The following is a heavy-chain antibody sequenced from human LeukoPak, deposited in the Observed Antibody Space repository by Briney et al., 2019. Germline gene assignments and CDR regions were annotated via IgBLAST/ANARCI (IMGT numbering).Heavy chain of an antibody. J-gene: IGHJ4*02. V-gene: IGHV3-23*01. D-gene: IGHD2-2*01. Sequence: GGSLRLSRAASGFTFSSYAMSWVRQAPGKGLEWVSGISGNGVNTYHADSVKGRFTISRDNSKNTLYLQMNSLRVEDTAVYYCAKPMCCSTSCYRYFDYWGQGSPVTVSS. CDR1: GFTFSSYA. CDR3: AKPMCCSTSCYRYFDY. CDR2: ISGNGVNT.